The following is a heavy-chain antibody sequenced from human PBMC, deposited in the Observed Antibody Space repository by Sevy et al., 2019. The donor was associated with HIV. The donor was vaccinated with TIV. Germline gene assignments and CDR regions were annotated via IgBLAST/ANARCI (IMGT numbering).Heavy chain of an antibody. CDR1: GFTFSSYA. CDR2: ISYDGSNK. V-gene: IGHV3-30-3*01. D-gene: IGHD1-26*01. CDR3: ASEGGATLDY. Sequence: GGSLRLSCAASGFTFSSYAMHWVRQAPGKGLEWVAVISYDGSNKYYADSVKGRFTISRDNSKNTLYLQMNSLRAEDTAVYYCASEGGATLDYWGRGTLVTVSS. J-gene: IGHJ4*02.